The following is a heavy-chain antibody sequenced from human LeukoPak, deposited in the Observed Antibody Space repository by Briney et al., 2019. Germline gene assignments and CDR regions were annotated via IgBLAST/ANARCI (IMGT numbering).Heavy chain of an antibody. V-gene: IGHV3-11*06. Sequence: GGSLRLSCAASGFTFSDYYMSWIRQAPGKGLEWVSDISSTSIYTNYADPVEGRFTISRDNDKNSLYLKMNRLSGEDTAVYYCAREDGYSSSWYSDYWGQGTLVTVSS. J-gene: IGHJ4*02. CDR1: GFTFSDYY. D-gene: IGHD6-13*01. CDR2: ISSTSIYT. CDR3: AREDGYSSSWYSDY.